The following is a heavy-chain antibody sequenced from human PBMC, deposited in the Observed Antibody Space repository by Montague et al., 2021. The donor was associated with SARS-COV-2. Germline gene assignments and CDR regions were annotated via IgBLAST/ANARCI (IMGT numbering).Heavy chain of an antibody. V-gene: IGHV3-30-3*01. CDR2: ISYDGSNK. CDR1: GFTFSSYA. D-gene: IGHD5-24*01. J-gene: IGHJ2*01. Sequence: SLRLSCAASGFTFSSYAMHWVRQAPGKGLEWVAVISYDGSNKYYADSVKGRFTISRDNSKNTLYLQMNSLRAEGTAVYYCARAQPFHGYPHYFDLWGRGTLVTVSS. CDR3: ARAQPFHGYPHYFDL.